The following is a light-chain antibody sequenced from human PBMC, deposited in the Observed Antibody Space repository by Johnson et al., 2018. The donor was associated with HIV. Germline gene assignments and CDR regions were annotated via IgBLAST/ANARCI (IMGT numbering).Light chain of an antibody. CDR2: ENT. Sequence: QSVLTQPPSVSAAPGQKVTISCSGSSSNIGNKYVSWYQQLPGTAPKLLIYENTKRPSGIPDRFAGSKYGTSATLGITGLQTGDEADYYCGTWDTSLSAGGVFGAGTKVTVL. J-gene: IGLJ1*01. CDR1: SSNIGNKY. CDR3: GTWDTSLSAGGV. V-gene: IGLV1-51*02.